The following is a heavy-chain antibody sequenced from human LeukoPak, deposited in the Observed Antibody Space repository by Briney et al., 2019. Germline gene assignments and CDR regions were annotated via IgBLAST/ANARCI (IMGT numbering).Heavy chain of an antibody. J-gene: IGHJ4*02. V-gene: IGHV3-66*04. D-gene: IGHD6-13*01. CDR1: GFTVSSDY. CDR2: IYSGGNT. CDR3: ARQYSSSSDYFDY. Sequence: GGSLRLSCAASGFTVSSDYMSWVRQAPGKGLEWVSVIYSGGNTYYADSVKGRFTISRDNSKNTLYLQMNSLRAEDTAVYYCARQYSSSSDYFDYWGQGTLVTVSS.